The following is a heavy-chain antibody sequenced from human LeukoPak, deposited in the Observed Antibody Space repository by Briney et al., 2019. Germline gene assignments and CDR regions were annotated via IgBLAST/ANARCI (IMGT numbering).Heavy chain of an antibody. Sequence: ASVKVSCKASGGTFSSYAISWVRQAPGQRLEWMVGIIPIFGTANYAQKFQGRVTITADKSTSTAYMELSSLRSEDTGVYYCARSYSSGWYGGEDYWGQGTLVTVSS. CDR3: ARSYSSGWYGGEDY. J-gene: IGHJ4*02. CDR1: GGTFSSYA. V-gene: IGHV1-69*06. D-gene: IGHD6-19*01. CDR2: IIPIFGTA.